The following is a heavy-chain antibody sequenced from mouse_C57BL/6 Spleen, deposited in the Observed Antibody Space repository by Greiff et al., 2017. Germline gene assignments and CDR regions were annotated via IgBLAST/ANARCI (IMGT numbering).Heavy chain of an antibody. CDR3: AGAIPYDYGYYAMDY. Sequence: VQLQQSGAELVKPGASVKISCKASGYAFSSYWMNWVKQRPGNGLEWIGQIYPGDGDTNYNGKFKGKATLTADKSSSTTYMQLSRLTSEDSAVYFYAGAIPYDYGYYAMDYWGQGTTVTVSS. V-gene: IGHV1-80*01. CDR1: GYAFSSYW. CDR2: IYPGDGDT. D-gene: IGHD2-4*01. J-gene: IGHJ4*01.